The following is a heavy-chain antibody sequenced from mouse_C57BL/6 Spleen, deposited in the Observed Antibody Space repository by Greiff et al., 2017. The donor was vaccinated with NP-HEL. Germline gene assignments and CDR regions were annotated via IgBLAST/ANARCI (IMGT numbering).Heavy chain of an antibody. CDR3: ARKGNYYGSSPYYFDY. V-gene: IGHV1-50*01. J-gene: IGHJ2*01. CDR1: GYTFTSYW. CDR2: IDPSDSYT. D-gene: IGHD1-1*01. Sequence: QVQLQQPGAELVKPGASVKLSCKASGYTFTSYWMQWVKQRPGQGLEWIGEIDPSDSYTNYNQKFKGKATLTVDTSSSTAYMQLSSLTSEDSAVYYCARKGNYYGSSPYYFDYWGQGTTLTVSS.